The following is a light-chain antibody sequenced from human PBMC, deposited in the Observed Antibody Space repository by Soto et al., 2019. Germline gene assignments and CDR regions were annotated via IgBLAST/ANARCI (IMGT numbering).Light chain of an antibody. V-gene: IGLV1-40*01. J-gene: IGLJ1*01. CDR2: DNS. CDR1: SSNIGAGYD. CDR3: QSYDSSLSGLV. Sequence: QSALTQPPSVSGAPGQRVTISCTGSSSNIGAGYDVHWYQQLPGTAPKLLIYDNSNRPSGVPDRFSGSKSGTSASLAITGLQAEDEADYYCQSYDSSLSGLVFGTGTKLTVL.